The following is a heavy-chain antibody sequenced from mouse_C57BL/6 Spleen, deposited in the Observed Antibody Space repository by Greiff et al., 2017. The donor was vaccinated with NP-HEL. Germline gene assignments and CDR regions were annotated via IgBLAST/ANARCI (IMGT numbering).Heavy chain of an antibody. V-gene: IGHV5-17*01. CDR1: GFTFSDYG. Sequence: VQLQESGGGLVKPGGSLKLSCAASGFTFSDYGMHWVRQAPEKGLEWVAYISSGSSTIYYADTVKGRFTISRDNAKNTLFLQMTSLRSEDTAMYYCARDRYGTRAMDYWGQGTSVTVSS. J-gene: IGHJ4*01. D-gene: IGHD2-10*02. CDR2: ISSGSSTI. CDR3: ARDRYGTRAMDY.